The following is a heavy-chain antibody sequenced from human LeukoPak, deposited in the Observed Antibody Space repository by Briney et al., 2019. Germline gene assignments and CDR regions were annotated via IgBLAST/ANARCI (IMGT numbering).Heavy chain of an antibody. D-gene: IGHD3-9*01. J-gene: IGHJ4*02. CDR2: IIPIFGTA. CDR1: GGTFSSYA. Sequence: ASVKVSCKASGGTFSSYAISWARQAPGQGLEWMGGIIPIFGTANYAQKFQGRVTITADESTSTAYMELSSLRSEDTAVYYCARVRYFDRAFVYWGQGTLVTVSS. V-gene: IGHV1-69*13. CDR3: ARVRYFDRAFVY.